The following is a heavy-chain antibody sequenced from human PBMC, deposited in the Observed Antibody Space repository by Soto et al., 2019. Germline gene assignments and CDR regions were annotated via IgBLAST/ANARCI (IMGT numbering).Heavy chain of an antibody. CDR1: GYTLSRYY. J-gene: IGHJ4*02. Sequence: QVQLVQSGAEVKKPGASVKVSCKASGYTLSRYYMHWVRQAPGQGLEWMGVINPSGGSTAYAQQFQGRVTMTRDMSTSIVYMELSSLTSEDTAMYYCARSPLRGALDFWGQGTLVTVSS. CDR2: INPSGGST. CDR3: ARSPLRGALDF. V-gene: IGHV1-46*01.